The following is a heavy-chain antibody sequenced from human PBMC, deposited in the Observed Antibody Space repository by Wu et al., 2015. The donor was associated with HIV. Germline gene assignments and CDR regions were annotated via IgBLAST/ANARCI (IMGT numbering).Heavy chain of an antibody. CDR2: MDPKSGSA. V-gene: IGHV1-8*02. Sequence: QVQLVQSGTVVQKPGTSVRVSCKISGYTFTSFNINWIRQVHGRGLEWMGWMDPKSGSAAFGRNFQGRVSMTRNNSISTAYMDLSRVTSDDTAIYYCARVGVLLTSAQLLEYFQHWGQGTRVVVS. D-gene: IGHD5-24*01. CDR1: GYTFTSFN. CDR3: ARVGVLLTSAQLLEYFQH. J-gene: IGHJ1*01.